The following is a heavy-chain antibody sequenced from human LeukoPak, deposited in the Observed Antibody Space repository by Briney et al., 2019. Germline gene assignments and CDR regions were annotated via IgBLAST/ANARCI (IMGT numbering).Heavy chain of an antibody. CDR1: GGSISSGGYS. Sequence: SETLSLTCAVSGGSISSGGYSWSWIRQPPGKGLEWIGYIYHSGSTYYNPSLESRVTISVDRSKNQFSLKLSSVTAADTAVYYCARDYGDYGNWFDPWGQGTLVTVSS. V-gene: IGHV4-30-2*01. D-gene: IGHD4-17*01. CDR3: ARDYGDYGNWFDP. CDR2: IYHSGST. J-gene: IGHJ5*02.